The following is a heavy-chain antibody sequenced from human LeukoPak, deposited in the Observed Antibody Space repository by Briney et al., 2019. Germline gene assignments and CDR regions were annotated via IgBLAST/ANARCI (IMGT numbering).Heavy chain of an antibody. CDR2: ISAYNGNT. V-gene: IGHV1-18*01. CDR1: GYTFTSYG. Sequence: ASVKVSCKASGYTFTSYGISWVRQAPGQGLEWMGWISAYNGNTNYAQKLQGRVTMTTDTSTSTAYMELRSLRSDDTAVYYCARVLEENYYDSSGVDAFDIWGQGTMVTVSS. D-gene: IGHD3-22*01. J-gene: IGHJ3*02. CDR3: ARVLEENYYDSSGVDAFDI.